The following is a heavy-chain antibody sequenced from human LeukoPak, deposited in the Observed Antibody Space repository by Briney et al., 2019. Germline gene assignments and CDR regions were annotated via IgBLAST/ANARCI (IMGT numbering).Heavy chain of an antibody. J-gene: IGHJ4*02. D-gene: IGHD2-15*01. CDR3: ARVVVVAATTLTYFDY. V-gene: IGHV3-53*01. Sequence: GGSLRLSCAASGFTVSTKYMSWVRQAPGKGLEWVSVIYSGGSTYYADSVKGRFTISRDNSKNTLYLQMNSLRAEDTAVYYCARVVVVAATTLTYFDYWGQGTLVTVSS. CDR2: IYSGGST. CDR1: GFTVSTKY.